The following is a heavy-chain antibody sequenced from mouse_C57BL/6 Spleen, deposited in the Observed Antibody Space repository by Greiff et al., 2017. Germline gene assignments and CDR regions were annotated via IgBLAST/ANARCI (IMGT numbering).Heavy chain of an antibody. CDR1: GFTFSGYG. Sequence: EVQLQQSGGGLVKPGGSLKLSCAASGFTFSGYGMHWVRQAPEKGLEWVAYISSGSSTIYYADTVKGRFTISRDNAKNTLFLQMTSLRSEDTAMYYCARSPHYYGSSYGYFDFWGTGTTVTVSS. CDR2: ISSGSSTI. V-gene: IGHV5-17*01. J-gene: IGHJ1*03. D-gene: IGHD1-1*01. CDR3: ARSPHYYGSSYGYFDF.